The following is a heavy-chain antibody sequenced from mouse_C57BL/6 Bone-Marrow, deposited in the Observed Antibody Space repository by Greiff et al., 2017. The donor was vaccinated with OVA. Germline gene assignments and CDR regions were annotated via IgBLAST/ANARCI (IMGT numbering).Heavy chain of an antibody. CDR2: INPYNGDT. CDR3: ARPLNYYYGSSYDFDV. CDR1: GYSFTGYF. D-gene: IGHD1-1*01. Sequence: EVQLQESGPELVKPGDSVKISCKASGYSFTGYFMNWVMPSHGKSLEWIGRINPYNGDTFYNQKFKGKATLTVDKSSSTAHMELRSLTSEDSAVYYCARPLNYYYGSSYDFDVWGTGTTVTVSS. V-gene: IGHV1-20*01. J-gene: IGHJ1*03.